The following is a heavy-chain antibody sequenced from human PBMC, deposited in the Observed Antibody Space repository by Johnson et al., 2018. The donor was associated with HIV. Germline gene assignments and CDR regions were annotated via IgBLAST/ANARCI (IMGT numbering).Heavy chain of an antibody. J-gene: IGHJ3*02. CDR3: ARGFWSESGGWAFDI. V-gene: IGHV3-53*01. CDR2: IYSGGRS. Sequence: EVQLVESGGGLIQPGGSLRLSCAASGFTVSSNYMSWVRQDPGKGLEWVSVIYSGGRSYYADSVKARFTISRDNSKNTLYLQMNSLRAEDTAVYYCARGFWSESGGWAFDIWGQGTMVTVSS. D-gene: IGHD3-3*01. CDR1: GFTVSSNY.